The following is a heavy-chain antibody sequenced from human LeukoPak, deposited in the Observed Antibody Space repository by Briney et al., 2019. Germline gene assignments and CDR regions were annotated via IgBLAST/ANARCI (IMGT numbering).Heavy chain of an antibody. CDR3: ARGRGYSYGYSYADY. CDR2: ISYDGSNK. J-gene: IGHJ4*02. Sequence: GRSLRLSCAASGFTFSSYAMHWVRQAPGKGLEWVAVISYDGSNKYYADSVKGRFTISRDNSKNTLYLQMNSLRAEDTAVYYRARGRGYSYGYSYADYWGQGTLVTVSS. V-gene: IGHV3-30-3*01. CDR1: GFTFSSYA. D-gene: IGHD5-18*01.